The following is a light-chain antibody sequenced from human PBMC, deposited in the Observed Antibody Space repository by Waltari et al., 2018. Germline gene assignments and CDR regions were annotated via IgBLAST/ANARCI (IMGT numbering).Light chain of an antibody. J-gene: IGKJ2*01. Sequence: EMVLTQSPDTLALSPGERATLSCRASHTFDSTFLAWYQQKPGQAPRLLIHGVSSRAADVPDRFSGGGSGTDFTLTISRLEPEDFAVYYCQHYESPYTFGPGTKLEIK. V-gene: IGKV3-20*01. CDR1: HTFDSTF. CDR2: GVS. CDR3: QHYESPYT.